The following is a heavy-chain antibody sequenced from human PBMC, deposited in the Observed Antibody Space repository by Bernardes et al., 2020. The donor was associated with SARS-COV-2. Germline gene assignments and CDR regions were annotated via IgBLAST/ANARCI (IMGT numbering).Heavy chain of an antibody. Sequence: GGSLRLSCAASGFTFSSYGMNWVRQAPGKGLEWVSYMNSGSIYIYYADSVKGRFTISRDNAKNSLYLQMNSLRDEDTAVYYCVREGSFWRWGQGTLVTVSS. D-gene: IGHD2-15*01. CDR1: GFTFSSYG. J-gene: IGHJ4*02. CDR2: MNSGSIYI. V-gene: IGHV3-21*01. CDR3: VREGSFWR.